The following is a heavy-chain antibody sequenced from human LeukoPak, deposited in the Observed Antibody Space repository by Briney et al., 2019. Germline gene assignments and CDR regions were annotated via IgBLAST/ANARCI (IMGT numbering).Heavy chain of an antibody. Sequence: ASVKVSCKASGYTFTSYDINWVRQATGQGLEWMGWMNPNSGNTGYAQKFQGRVTMTRNTSISTAYMELSSLRSEDTAVYYCARARRIAAVFYYYYMDVWGKGTTVTISS. J-gene: IGHJ6*03. V-gene: IGHV1-8*01. CDR2: MNPNSGNT. CDR1: GYTFTSYD. D-gene: IGHD6-13*01. CDR3: ARARRIAAVFYYYYMDV.